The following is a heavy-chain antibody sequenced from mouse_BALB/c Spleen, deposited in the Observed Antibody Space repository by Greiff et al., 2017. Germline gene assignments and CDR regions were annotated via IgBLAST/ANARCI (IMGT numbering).Heavy chain of an antibody. V-gene: IGHV1-14*01. CDR3: ARSTMITTGAHWYFDV. Sequence: VQLQQSGPELVKPGASVKMSCKASGYTFTSYVMHWVKQKPGQGLEWIGYINPYNDGTKYNEKFKGKATLTSDKSSSTAYMELSSLTSEDSAVYYCARSTMITTGAHWYFDVWGAGTTVTVSS. CDR1: GYTFTSYV. D-gene: IGHD2-4*01. CDR2: INPYNDGT. J-gene: IGHJ1*01.